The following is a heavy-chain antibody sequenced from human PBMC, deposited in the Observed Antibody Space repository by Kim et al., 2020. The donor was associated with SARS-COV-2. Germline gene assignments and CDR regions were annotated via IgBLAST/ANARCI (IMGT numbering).Heavy chain of an antibody. CDR1: GDSIDRSDYY. V-gene: IGHV4-31*03. Sequence: SETLSLTCTVSGDSIDRSDYYWTWIRHLPGRGLEWIGSTSFSGDTYYKPSLRSRLTMSLDTSKNQFSLKLRSVSIGDTATYFCARDGRSCRGVSCPYYF. J-gene: IGHJ4*01. CDR2: TSFSGDT. D-gene: IGHD2-15*01. CDR3: ARDGRSCRGVSCPYYF.